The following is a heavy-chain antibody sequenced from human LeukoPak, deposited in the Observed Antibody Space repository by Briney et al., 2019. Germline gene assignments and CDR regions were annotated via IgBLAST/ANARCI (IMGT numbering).Heavy chain of an antibody. Sequence: SETLSLTCTVSGASITSYYWSWIRQPPGKGLEWVAYMYYSGSPNYNPSLKSRVTISVDTSKNQFSLKLSSVTAADPAVYYCAEGEYSYGFTDYWGQGTLVTVSS. V-gene: IGHV4-59*12. J-gene: IGHJ4*02. CDR1: GASITSYY. CDR3: AEGEYSYGFTDY. CDR2: MYYSGSP. D-gene: IGHD5-18*01.